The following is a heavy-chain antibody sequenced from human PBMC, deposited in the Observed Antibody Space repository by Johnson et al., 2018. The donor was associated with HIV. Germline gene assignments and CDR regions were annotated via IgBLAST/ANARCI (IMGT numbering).Heavy chain of an antibody. J-gene: IGHJ3*02. V-gene: IGHV3-43*01. D-gene: IGHD4-11*01. CDR3: AKDSKVKRLTADAFDI. CDR1: GFTFDDYT. Sequence: EVQLVESGGVVVQPGGSLRLSCAASGFTFDDYTMHWVRQAPGKGLEWVSLISWDGGSTYYADSVKGRFTISRDNSKNSLYLQMNSLRTEDTALYYCAKDSKVKRLTADAFDIWGQGTMVTVSS. CDR2: ISWDGGST.